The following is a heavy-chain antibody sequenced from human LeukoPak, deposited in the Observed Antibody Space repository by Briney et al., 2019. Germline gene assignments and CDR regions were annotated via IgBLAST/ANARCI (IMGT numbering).Heavy chain of an antibody. Sequence: PGGSLRLSCAASGFTLSGDYMSWVRQAPGKGLEWVSVIFGAGTTYYADSVKGRFTISRGNSKNTLYLQMDSLRAEDTAVYYCARAIQFGGYFDYWGQGTLVTVST. CDR1: GFTLSGDY. CDR2: IFGAGTT. CDR3: ARAIQFGGYFDY. D-gene: IGHD2-15*01. V-gene: IGHV3-53*01. J-gene: IGHJ4*02.